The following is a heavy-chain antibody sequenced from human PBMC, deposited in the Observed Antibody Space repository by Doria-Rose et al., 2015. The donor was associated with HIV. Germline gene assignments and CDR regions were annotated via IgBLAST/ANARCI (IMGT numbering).Heavy chain of an antibody. CDR1: GVSLSSPGMG. Sequence: VTLKESGPVLVKPTETLTLTCTVSGVSLSSPGMGVSWIRQPPAKALEWLAKTFSDDERSYKTSLKSRLTISRGTSKSQVVLTMTDMDPVDTATYYCARIKSSRWYHKYYFDFWGQGTLVIISA. CDR2: TFSDDER. D-gene: IGHD6-13*01. V-gene: IGHV2-26*01. J-gene: IGHJ4*02. CDR3: ARIKSSRWYHKYYFDF.